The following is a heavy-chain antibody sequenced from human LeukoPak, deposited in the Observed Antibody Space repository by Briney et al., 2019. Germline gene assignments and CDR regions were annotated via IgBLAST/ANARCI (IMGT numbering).Heavy chain of an antibody. D-gene: IGHD2-15*01. CDR2: IYYTGST. CDR3: ARHPFATPFDY. CDR1: GGSISSSSYY. Sequence: SETLSLTCTVSGGSISSSSYYWGWIRQPPGKGLEWIGSIYYTGSTNYNPSLKSRVTMSLDTSKNQVSLRLSSVTAADTAVYYCARHPFATPFDYWGRGTLLTVSS. J-gene: IGHJ4*02. V-gene: IGHV4-39*01.